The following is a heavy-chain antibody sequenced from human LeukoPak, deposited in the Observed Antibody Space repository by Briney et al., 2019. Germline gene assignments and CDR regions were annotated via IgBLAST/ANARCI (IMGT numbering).Heavy chain of an antibody. J-gene: IGHJ6*03. CDR3: AKTSLSDASGHYYYMDV. D-gene: IGHD3-3*01. V-gene: IGHV3-48*03. CDR2: ISISGNTI. CDR1: GFTFSDYE. Sequence: GGSLRLSCAASGFTFSDYEMNWVSQDPGKWLEWLSHISISGNTIYYAYSVDGRFTISRDNSQNTVSLQVNNLRTEDTAFYYCAKTSLSDASGHYYYMDVWGKGTTVTVSS.